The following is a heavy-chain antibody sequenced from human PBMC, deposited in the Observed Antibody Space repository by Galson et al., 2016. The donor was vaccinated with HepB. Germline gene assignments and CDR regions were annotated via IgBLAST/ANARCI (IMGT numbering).Heavy chain of an antibody. CDR3: ARDLDSRWYAAY. D-gene: IGHD6-13*01. CDR2: ISDDASHI. Sequence: SLRLSCAASGFIFSGLTMHWVRQAPDKGLEWVALISDDASHIIYADSVKGRFTVSRDNSKNTLFLQMNSLRGDDTAVYYCARDLDSRWYAAYWGPGTLVTVSS. J-gene: IGHJ4*02. V-gene: IGHV3-30*04. CDR1: GFIFSGLT.